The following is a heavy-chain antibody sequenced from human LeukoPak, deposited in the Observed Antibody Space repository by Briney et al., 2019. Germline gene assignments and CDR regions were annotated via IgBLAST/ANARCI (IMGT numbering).Heavy chain of an antibody. V-gene: IGHV4-39*07. CDR1: GGSISSSSYY. CDR3: ARGLEYSSSPFDY. Sequence: SETLSLTCTVSGGSISSSSYYWGWIRQPPGKGLEWIGSIYYSGSTYYNPSLKSRVTISVDTSKNQFSLKLSSVTAADTAVYYCARGLEYSSSPFDYWGQGTLVTVSS. CDR2: IYYSGST. J-gene: IGHJ4*02. D-gene: IGHD6-6*01.